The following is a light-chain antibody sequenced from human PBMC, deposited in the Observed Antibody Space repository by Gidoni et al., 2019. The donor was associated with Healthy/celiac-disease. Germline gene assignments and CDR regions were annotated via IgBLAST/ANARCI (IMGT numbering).Light chain of an antibody. V-gene: IGKV3-11*01. Sequence: EIVLTQSPATLSLSPGERATLSCRASQSVSSYLAWCQQKPGQAPRLLIYDASNRATGIPARFSGSGSGTDFTLTISSLEPEDFAVYYCQQRSNWPPGNTFGGGTKVEIK. CDR1: QSVSSY. J-gene: IGKJ4*01. CDR3: QQRSNWPPGNT. CDR2: DAS.